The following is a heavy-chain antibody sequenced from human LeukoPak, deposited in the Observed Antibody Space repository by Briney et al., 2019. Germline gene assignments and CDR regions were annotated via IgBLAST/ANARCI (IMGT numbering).Heavy chain of an antibody. V-gene: IGHV4-39*02. Sequence: SETLSLTCTVSGGSISSSSYYWGWIRQPPGKGLEWIGNIYYSGSTYYNPSLKSRVTISVDTSKNQFSLKLSSVTAADTAVYYCARERITMVRGVIIRPFDYWGQGTLVTVSS. CDR2: IYYSGST. J-gene: IGHJ4*02. CDR3: ARERITMVRGVIIRPFDY. CDR1: GGSISSSSYY. D-gene: IGHD3-10*01.